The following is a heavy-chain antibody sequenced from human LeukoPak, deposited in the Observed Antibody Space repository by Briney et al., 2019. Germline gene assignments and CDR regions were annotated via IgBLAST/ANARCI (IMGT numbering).Heavy chain of an antibody. Sequence: GASVKVSCKASGYTFTSYGISWVRQAPGQGLEWMGWISAYNGNTNYAQKLQGRVTMTTDTSTITAYMELRSLRSDDTAVYYCARQYYYDSSGMYYFDYWGQGTLVTVSS. CDR3: ARQYYYDSSGMYYFDY. J-gene: IGHJ4*02. CDR1: GYTFTSYG. D-gene: IGHD3-22*01. CDR2: ISAYNGNT. V-gene: IGHV1-18*01.